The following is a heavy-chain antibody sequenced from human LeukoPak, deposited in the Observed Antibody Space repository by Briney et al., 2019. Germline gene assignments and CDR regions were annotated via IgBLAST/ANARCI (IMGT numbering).Heavy chain of an antibody. Sequence: SETLSLTCAVSGGSISSSNWWSWVRQPPGKGLEWIGEIYHSGSTNYNPSLKSRVTISVDKSKNQFSLKLSSVTAADTAVYYCARVIYYGGNSVGDFDYWGQGTLVTVSS. V-gene: IGHV4-4*02. CDR2: IYHSGST. CDR3: ARVIYYGGNSVGDFDY. J-gene: IGHJ4*02. CDR1: GGSISSSNW. D-gene: IGHD4-23*01.